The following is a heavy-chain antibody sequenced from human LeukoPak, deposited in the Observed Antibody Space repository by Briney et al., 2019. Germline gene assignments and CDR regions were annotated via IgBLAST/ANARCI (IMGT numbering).Heavy chain of an antibody. V-gene: IGHV4-4*07. J-gene: IGHJ5*02. Sequence: PSEALSLTCTVSGGSISSYYWSWIRQPAGKGLEWIGRIYPSGSTNYNPSLESRVTMSVDTSKNQFSLKLSSVTAADTAVYYCARADYGSGSYYNSNWVDPWGQGTRVTVSS. CDR2: IYPSGST. CDR1: GGSISSYY. CDR3: ARADYGSGSYYNSNWVDP. D-gene: IGHD3-10*01.